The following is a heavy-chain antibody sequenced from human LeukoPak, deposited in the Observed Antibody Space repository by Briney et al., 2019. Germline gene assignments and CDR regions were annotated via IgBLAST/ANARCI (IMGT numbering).Heavy chain of an antibody. CDR3: ARDWKVVTPGWFDP. J-gene: IGHJ5*02. Sequence: GASVKVSCKASGGTFNSHSISWLRQAPGQGLEWIGRIISVIGTTKFAREFQGRVTITADKSTSTVFMEVSRLTIEDTAVYFCARDWKVVTPGWFDPWGQGTLVTVSS. CDR1: GGTFNSHS. CDR2: IISVIGTT. D-gene: IGHD2-21*02. V-gene: IGHV1-69*08.